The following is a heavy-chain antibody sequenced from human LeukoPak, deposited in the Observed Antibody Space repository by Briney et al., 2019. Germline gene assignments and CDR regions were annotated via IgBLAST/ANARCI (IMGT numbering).Heavy chain of an antibody. CDR2: INSDGSST. Sequence: GGSLRLSCAASGFTFSSYWMHWVRQAPGKGLVWVSRINSDGSSTTYADSVKGRFTISRDNSKNTLYLQMNSLRAEDTAVYYCAKARSSTVTTSFDYWGQGTLVTVSS. D-gene: IGHD4-17*01. CDR1: GFTFSSYW. CDR3: AKARSSTVTTSFDY. V-gene: IGHV3-74*03. J-gene: IGHJ4*02.